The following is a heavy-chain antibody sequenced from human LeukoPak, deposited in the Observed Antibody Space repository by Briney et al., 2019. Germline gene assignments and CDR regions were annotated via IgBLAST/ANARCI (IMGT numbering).Heavy chain of an antibody. CDR2: TYYRSKWYN. CDR1: GDSVSSNSVA. CDR3: ARDGYNYFDY. V-gene: IGHV6-1*01. D-gene: IGHD5-24*01. J-gene: IGHJ4*02. Sequence: PLQTLSLTCAISGDSVSSNSVAWNWIRQSPSRGLEWLGRTYYRSKWYNDYAESVKSRIIIDPETSKNQFSLQLTSVIPEDTAVYYCARDGYNYFDYWGQGTLVTVSS.